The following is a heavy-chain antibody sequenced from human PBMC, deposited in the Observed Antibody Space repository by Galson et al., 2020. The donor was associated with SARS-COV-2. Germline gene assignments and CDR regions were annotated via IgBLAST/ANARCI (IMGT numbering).Heavy chain of an antibody. D-gene: IGHD1-7*01. CDR1: GGSVSSGSYY. Sequence: SETLSLTCTVSGGSVSSGSYYWSWIRQPPGKGLEWIGYIYYSGSTNYNPSLKSRVTISVDTSKNQFSLKLSSVTAADTAVYYCARDSLDWNYGYYFDYWGQGTLVTVSS. V-gene: IGHV4-61*01. J-gene: IGHJ4*02. CDR3: ARDSLDWNYGYYFDY. CDR2: IYYSGST.